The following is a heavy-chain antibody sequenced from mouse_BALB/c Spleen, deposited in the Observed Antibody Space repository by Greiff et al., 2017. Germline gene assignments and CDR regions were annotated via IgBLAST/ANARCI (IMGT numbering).Heavy chain of an antibody. D-gene: IGHD2-4*01. J-gene: IGHJ3*01. CDR1: GYTFTSYW. CDR3: ARETYDYDPWFAY. V-gene: IGHV1-7*01. CDR2: INPSTGYT. Sequence: QVQLQQSGAELAKPGASVKMSCKASGYTFTSYWMHWVKQRPGQGLEWIGYINPSTGYTEYNQKFKDKATLTADKSSSTAYMQLSSLTSEDSAVYYCARETYDYDPWFAYWGQGTLVTVSA.